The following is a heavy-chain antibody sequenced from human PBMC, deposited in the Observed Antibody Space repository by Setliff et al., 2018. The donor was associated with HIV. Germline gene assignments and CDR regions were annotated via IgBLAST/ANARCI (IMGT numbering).Heavy chain of an antibody. D-gene: IGHD2-15*01. Sequence: GGSLRLSCAASGFTFSNYAMSWVRQVPGKELVWVSSISNVGSIYYAGSVKGRFTISRDNSKNTLSLQMSSLRVEDTAVYYCARLPPTKTVAVVDITAEYFHHWGQGTLVTVSS. CDR1: GFTFSNYA. J-gene: IGHJ1*01. CDR3: ARLPPTKTVAVVDITAEYFHH. CDR2: ISNVGSI. V-gene: IGHV3-23*01.